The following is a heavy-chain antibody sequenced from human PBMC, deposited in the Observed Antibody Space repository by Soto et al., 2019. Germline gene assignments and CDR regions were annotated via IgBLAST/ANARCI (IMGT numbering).Heavy chain of an antibody. V-gene: IGHV3-30-3*01. Sequence: LRLSCAASGFTFSSYAMHWVRQAPGKGLEWVAVISYDGSNKYYADSVKGRFTISRDNSKNTLYLQMNSLRAEDTAVYYCARVNIQLWLRGWFDPWGQGTLVTVSS. CDR3: ARVNIQLWLRGWFDP. J-gene: IGHJ5*02. CDR1: GFTFSSYA. CDR2: ISYDGSNK. D-gene: IGHD5-18*01.